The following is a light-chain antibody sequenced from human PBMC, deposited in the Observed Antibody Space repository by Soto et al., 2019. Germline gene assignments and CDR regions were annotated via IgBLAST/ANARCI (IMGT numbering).Light chain of an antibody. CDR1: SSDVGGYDY. CDR3: SSYRDTSKLV. Sequence: QSALTQPASVSASPGQSITISCSGSSSDVGGYDYVSWYQQHPGKAPKLVIYEVNNRPSAVSDRFSGSKSGNTASLTISGVQADYEADYYCSSYRDTSKLVFGPGTKLTVL. V-gene: IGLV2-14*01. J-gene: IGLJ1*01. CDR2: EVN.